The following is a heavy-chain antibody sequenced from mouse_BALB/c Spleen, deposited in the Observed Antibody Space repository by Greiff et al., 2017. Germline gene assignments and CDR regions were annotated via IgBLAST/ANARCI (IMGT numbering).Heavy chain of an antibody. J-gene: IGHJ2*01. CDR1: GFTFSSFG. V-gene: IGHV5-17*02. D-gene: IGHD2-3*01. CDR3: ARNDGYYVYYFDY. Sequence: EVKLQESGGGLVQPGGSRKLSCAASGFTFSSFGMHWVRQAPEKGLEWVAYISSGSSTIYYADTVKGRFTISRDNPKNTLFLQMTSLRSEDTAMYYCARNDGYYVYYFDYWGQGTTLTVSS. CDR2: ISSGSSTI.